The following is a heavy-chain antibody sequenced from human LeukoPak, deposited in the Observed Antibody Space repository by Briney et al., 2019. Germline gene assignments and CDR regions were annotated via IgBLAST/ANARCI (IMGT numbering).Heavy chain of an antibody. V-gene: IGHV1-69*05. J-gene: IGHJ6*03. CDR3: ARGSSSSKYYYYYYMDV. Sequence: GSSVKVSCKASGGTFSSYAISWVRQAPGQGLEWMGGIIPIFGTANYAQKFQGRVTITTDESTSTAYMEPSSLRSEDTAVYYCARGSSSSKYYYYYYMDVWGKGTTVTVSS. CDR2: IIPIFGTA. D-gene: IGHD6-6*01. CDR1: GGTFSSYA.